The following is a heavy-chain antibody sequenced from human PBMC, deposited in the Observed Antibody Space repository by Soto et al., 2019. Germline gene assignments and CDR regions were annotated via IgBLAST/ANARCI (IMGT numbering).Heavy chain of an antibody. Sequence: GGSPRLSCAASGFTISSYGMNCERQSPGKGLEWVEVLSYDASHKYYADPVKGRFTISRDNSKHTLYLQMNSLRAEDSAVYYCAEGIANWHYAWFDPWGQG. V-gene: IGHV3-30*18. CDR1: GFTISSYG. CDR2: LSYDASHK. D-gene: IGHD1-7*01. CDR3: AEGIANWHYAWFDP. J-gene: IGHJ5*02.